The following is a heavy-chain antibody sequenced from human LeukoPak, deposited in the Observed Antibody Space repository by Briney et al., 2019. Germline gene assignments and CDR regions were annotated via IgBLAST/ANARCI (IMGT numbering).Heavy chain of an antibody. CDR3: ARDSPTLFWSGYFLYWFDP. Sequence: HPGGSLRLSCAASGFTFSSYSMTWVRQAPGKGLEWVSYISSSSSTIYYADSVKGRFTISRDNAKNTLYLQMNSLRAEDTAVYYCARDSPTLFWSGYFLYWFDPWGQGTLVTVSS. J-gene: IGHJ5*02. CDR1: GFTFSSYS. CDR2: ISSSSSTI. V-gene: IGHV3-48*04. D-gene: IGHD3-3*01.